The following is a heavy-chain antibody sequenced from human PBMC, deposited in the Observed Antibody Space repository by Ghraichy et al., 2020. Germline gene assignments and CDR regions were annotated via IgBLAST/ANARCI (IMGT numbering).Heavy chain of an antibody. D-gene: IGHD3-22*01. CDR2: INPYTGDT. CDR3: ATPRGLDYGSSGPSDM. Sequence: ASVKVSCKASGYPFTGYYMHWVRQAPGQGLEWMGRINPYTGDTNYAQKFQGRVNVTRDTSINTAYMELSRLIFDDTAVYFCATPRGLDYGSSGPSDMWGQGTLVTVSS. CDR1: GYPFTGYY. J-gene: IGHJ3*02. V-gene: IGHV1-2*06.